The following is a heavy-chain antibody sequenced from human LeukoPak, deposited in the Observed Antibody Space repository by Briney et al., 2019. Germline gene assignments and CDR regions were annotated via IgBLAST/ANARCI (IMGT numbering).Heavy chain of an antibody. Sequence: SETLSLTCAVSGYSIRSGYYWGWIRQPPGKGLEWIGSIYQSGSTYYNPSLKSRLTISVDTSKNQFSLKLSSVTAADTAVYYCAREFCCGSYDYWGQGTLVTVSS. V-gene: IGHV4-38-2*02. CDR2: IYQSGST. CDR3: AREFCCGSYDY. CDR1: GYSIRSGYY. J-gene: IGHJ4*02. D-gene: IGHD5-18*01.